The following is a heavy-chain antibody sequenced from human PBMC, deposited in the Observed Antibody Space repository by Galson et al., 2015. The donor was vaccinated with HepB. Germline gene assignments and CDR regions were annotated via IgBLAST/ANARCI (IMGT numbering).Heavy chain of an antibody. CDR3: ARDSGLDP. CDR2: ITSSSTT. V-gene: IGHV3-48*02. Sequence: SLRLSCAASGFTFSIYSMNWLRQTPGKGLEWVSYITSSSTTYYADSVKGRFTISRDNSKNSLYLQMNSLRDDDTAVYYCARDSGLDPWGREPWSPSPQ. J-gene: IGHJ5*02. CDR1: GFTFSIYS. D-gene: IGHD3-10*01.